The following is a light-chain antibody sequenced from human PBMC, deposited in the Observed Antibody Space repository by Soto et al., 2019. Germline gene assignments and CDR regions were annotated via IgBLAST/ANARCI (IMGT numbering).Light chain of an antibody. J-gene: IGLJ1*01. CDR2: EVS. CDR1: SSDVGGYKY. V-gene: IGLV2-14*01. Sequence: QSALTQPASVSGSPGQSITISCTGTSSDVGGYKYVSWYQQHPGKAPKLMIYEVSNRPSGVSNRFSGSKSGNTASLTISGLQAEDEPDYYCSSYTSSSTLDVFGTGTKVTVL. CDR3: SSYTSSSTLDV.